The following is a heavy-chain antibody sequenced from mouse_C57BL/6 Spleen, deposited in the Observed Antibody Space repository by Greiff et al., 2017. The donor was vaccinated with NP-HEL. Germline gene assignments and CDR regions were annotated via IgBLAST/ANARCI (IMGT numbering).Heavy chain of an antibody. CDR2: INPYNGAT. CDR3: ARRGGNGAMDY. Sequence: VQLQQSGPELVKPGDSVKISCKASGYSFTGYFMNWVMQSPGKGLEWIGRINPYNGATFYKQNFKGKATMTVDKSSSTAHMELRSLTSEDSAVYYCARRGGNGAMDYWGQGTSVTVSS. J-gene: IGHJ4*01. D-gene: IGHD2-1*01. CDR1: GYSFTGYF. V-gene: IGHV1-20*01.